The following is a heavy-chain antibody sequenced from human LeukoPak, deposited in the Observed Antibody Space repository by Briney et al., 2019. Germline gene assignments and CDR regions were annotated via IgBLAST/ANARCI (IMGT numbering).Heavy chain of an antibody. CDR1: GGSITGYY. D-gene: IGHD5-12*01. CDR3: ARDKDSGYEEGVYHFDY. V-gene: IGHV4-34*01. J-gene: IGHJ4*02. Sequence: SETLSLTCTVSGGSITGYYWSWIRQPPGKGLEWIGEINHSGSTNYNPSLKSRVTISVDTSKNQFSLKLSSVTAADTAVYYCARDKDSGYEEGVYHFDYWGQGTLVTVSS. CDR2: INHSGST.